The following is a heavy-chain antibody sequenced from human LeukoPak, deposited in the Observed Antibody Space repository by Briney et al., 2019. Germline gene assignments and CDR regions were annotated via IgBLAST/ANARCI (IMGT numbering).Heavy chain of an antibody. CDR1: GGNFSSYA. Sequence: ASVKVSCKASGGNFSSYAISWVRQAPGQGLEWMGGIIPIFGTANYAQKFQGRVTITADESTSTAYMELSSLRSEDTAVYYCAQGKGYSYGTNWFDPWGQGTLVTVSS. CDR2: IIPIFGTA. D-gene: IGHD5-18*01. V-gene: IGHV1-69*13. J-gene: IGHJ5*02. CDR3: AQGKGYSYGTNWFDP.